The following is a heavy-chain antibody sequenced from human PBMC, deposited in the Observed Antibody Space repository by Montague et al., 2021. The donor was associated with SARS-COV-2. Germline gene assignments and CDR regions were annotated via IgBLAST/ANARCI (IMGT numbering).Heavy chain of an antibody. CDR1: GFFFNSYV. CDR3: AKHLVPWYYFDY. V-gene: IGHV3-23*01. CDR2: ISGGSETI. Sequence: SLRLSCAASGFFFNSYVMSWVRQAPGKGLEWVSSISGGSETINYADSVKGRFTISRDRSKNTLCLQLNNLRADDAAVYYCAKHLVPWYYFDYWGQGTLVTVSS. J-gene: IGHJ4*02. D-gene: IGHD3-16*01.